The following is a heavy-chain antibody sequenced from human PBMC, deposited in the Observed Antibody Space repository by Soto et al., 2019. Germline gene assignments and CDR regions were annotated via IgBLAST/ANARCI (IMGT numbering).Heavy chain of an antibody. CDR1: GYPVTAYY. Sequence: QLHLVQSGAVVKKPGASVTVSCSASGYPVTAYYMHWVRQAPGRGLEWMGGINPATGAAKYRQTFQGRHTIVRGTPTITFMMELGDATSDQTVVFSGYRGGGVGVGASAAFDMWGQGTLVPVYS. J-gene: IGHJ3*02. V-gene: IGHV1-2*05. CDR2: INPATGAA. D-gene: IGHD3-3*01. CDR3: YRGGGVGVGASAAFDM.